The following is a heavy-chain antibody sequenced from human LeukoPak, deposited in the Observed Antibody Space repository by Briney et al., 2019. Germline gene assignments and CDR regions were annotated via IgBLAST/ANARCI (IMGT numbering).Heavy chain of an antibody. V-gene: IGHV3-23*01. D-gene: IGHD2-2*01. Sequence: GGSLRLSCAASGFTFSSYAMSWVRQAPGKGLEWVSAISGSGGSTYYADSVKGRFTISRDNSKNTLYLQMNSLRAEDTAVYYCAKDQVGYCSSTSCPWHMDVWGKGTTVTVSS. J-gene: IGHJ6*03. CDR2: ISGSGGST. CDR3: AKDQVGYCSSTSCPWHMDV. CDR1: GFTFSSYA.